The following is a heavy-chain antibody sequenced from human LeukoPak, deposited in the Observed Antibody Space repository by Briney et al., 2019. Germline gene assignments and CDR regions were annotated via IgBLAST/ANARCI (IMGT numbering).Heavy chain of an antibody. J-gene: IGHJ4*02. Sequence: PGGSLRLSCAASGFTFSSYGMHCVRQTPGKGLEWVAFIRYDGTNKHYADSVKGRFTISRDNSKNTLYLQMNSLRPEDTAVYYCAREDYDILTGYYRHFDYWGQGTLVTVSS. CDR1: GFTFSSYG. CDR3: AREDYDILTGYYRHFDY. V-gene: IGHV3-30*02. D-gene: IGHD3-9*01. CDR2: IRYDGTNK.